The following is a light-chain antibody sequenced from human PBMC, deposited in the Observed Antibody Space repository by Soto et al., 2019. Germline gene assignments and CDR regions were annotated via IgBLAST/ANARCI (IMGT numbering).Light chain of an antibody. CDR3: QQSYSTPLVQNRYT. Sequence: DIQMTQSPSSLSASVGDRVTITCRASQSISSYLNWYQQKPGKAPKLLIYAASSLQSGVPSRFSGSGSGTDFTLTISSLQPEDFATYYCQQSYSTPLVQNRYTFGQGTKLEIK. V-gene: IGKV1-39*01. CDR2: AAS. CDR1: QSISSY. J-gene: IGKJ2*01.